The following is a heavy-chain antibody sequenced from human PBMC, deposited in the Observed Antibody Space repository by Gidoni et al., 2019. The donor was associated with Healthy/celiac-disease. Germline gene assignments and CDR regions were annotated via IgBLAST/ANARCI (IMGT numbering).Heavy chain of an antibody. Sequence: VQRVPGQGLEWMGGIIPIFGTANYAQKFQGRVTITADESTSTAYMELSSLRSEDTAVYYCASPYCGGDCYSAFDYWGQGTLVTVSS. CDR3: ASPYCGGDCYSAFDY. CDR2: IIPIFGTA. V-gene: IGHV1-69*01. J-gene: IGHJ4*02. D-gene: IGHD2-21*02.